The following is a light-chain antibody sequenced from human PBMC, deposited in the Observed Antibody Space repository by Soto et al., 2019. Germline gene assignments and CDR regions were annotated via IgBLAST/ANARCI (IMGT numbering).Light chain of an antibody. CDR3: SSYTSSSTLGV. CDR1: SSDVGGYNY. Sequence: QSALTQPASVSGSHGQSITISCTGTSSDVGGYNYVSWYQQHPGKAPKLMIYEVSNRPSGVSNRFSGSKSGNTASLTISGLQAEDDADYYCSSYTSSSTLGVFGGGTQLTVL. J-gene: IGLJ2*01. V-gene: IGLV2-14*01. CDR2: EVS.